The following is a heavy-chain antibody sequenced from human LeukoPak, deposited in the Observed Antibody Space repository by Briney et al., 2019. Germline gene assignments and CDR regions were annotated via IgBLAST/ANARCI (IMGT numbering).Heavy chain of an antibody. Sequence: ASVKVSCKASGYTFTDYYMHWVRQAPGQGLEWMGWINPNSAGTNFAQKFQGRVTMTRDTSISTAYMELSRLRSDDTAVYFCARDLRLAVAGPGGVDYWGQGTLVTVSS. CDR2: INPNSAGT. J-gene: IGHJ4*02. V-gene: IGHV1-2*02. CDR1: GYTFTDYY. D-gene: IGHD6-19*01. CDR3: ARDLRLAVAGPGGVDY.